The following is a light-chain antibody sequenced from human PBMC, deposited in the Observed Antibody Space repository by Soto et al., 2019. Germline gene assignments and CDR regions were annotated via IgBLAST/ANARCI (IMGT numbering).Light chain of an antibody. CDR2: DAY. J-gene: IGKJ1*01. V-gene: IGKV1-5*01. Sequence: DIQMTQSPSTLSASVGDRLTITCRASQSISSWLAWYQQKPGKAPKLLIYDAYSLESGTPSRFSGSAAGTDFTLSISSLQPDDFATYYCHQYNSYFQTFGQGTKVDIK. CDR3: HQYNSYFQT. CDR1: QSISSW.